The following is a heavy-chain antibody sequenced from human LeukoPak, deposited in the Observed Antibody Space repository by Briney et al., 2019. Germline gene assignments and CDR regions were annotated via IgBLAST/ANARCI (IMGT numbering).Heavy chain of an antibody. Sequence: GGSLRLSCAASGSTVSSNYMSWVRQAPGKGLEWVSVIYSGGSTYYADSVKGRFTISRHNSKNTLYLQMNSLRAEDTAVYYCARGIAAAGTEYFDYWGQGTLVTVSS. V-gene: IGHV3-53*04. D-gene: IGHD6-13*01. CDR2: IYSGGST. CDR1: GSTVSSNY. CDR3: ARGIAAAGTEYFDY. J-gene: IGHJ4*02.